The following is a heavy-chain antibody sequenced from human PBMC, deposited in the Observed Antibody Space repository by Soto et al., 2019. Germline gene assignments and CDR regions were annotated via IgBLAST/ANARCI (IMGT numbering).Heavy chain of an antibody. V-gene: IGHV1-18*01. CDR1: GYTFTSFG. D-gene: IGHD2-8*01. CDR2: ISAYNGNT. CDR3: ARDRSMYYGMDV. Sequence: QVQLVQSGGEVKKPGASVKVSCKATGYTFTSFGISWVRQGPGQGLEWMGWISAYNGNTNYAQKLQGRVTMTTDTSTSTAYMELRSLTSDDTAVYYCARDRSMYYGMDVWGQGTTVTVSS. J-gene: IGHJ6*02.